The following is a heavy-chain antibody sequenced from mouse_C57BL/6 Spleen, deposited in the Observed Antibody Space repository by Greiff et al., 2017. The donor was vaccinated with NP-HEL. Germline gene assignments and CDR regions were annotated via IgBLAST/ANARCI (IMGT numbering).Heavy chain of an antibody. J-gene: IGHJ4*01. V-gene: IGHV3-6*01. Sequence: EVKLMESGPGLVKPSQSLSLTCSVTGYSITSGYYWNWIRQLPGNKLEWMGYISYDGSNNYNPSLKNRISITRDTSKNQFFLKLNSVTTEDTATYYCARDGYDAMDYWGQGTSVTVSS. CDR2: ISYDGSN. CDR1: GYSITSGYY. CDR3: ARDGYDAMDY.